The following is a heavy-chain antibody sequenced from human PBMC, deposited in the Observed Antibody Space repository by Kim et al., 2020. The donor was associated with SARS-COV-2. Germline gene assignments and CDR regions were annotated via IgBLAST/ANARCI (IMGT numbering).Heavy chain of an antibody. Sequence: LMSRVTISVDTSKNQFSLKLSSVTAADTAVSYCARARGGTMIVVVIGAFDIWGQGTMVTVSS. J-gene: IGHJ3*02. V-gene: IGHV4-31*02. CDR3: ARARGGTMIVVVIGAFDI. D-gene: IGHD3-22*01.